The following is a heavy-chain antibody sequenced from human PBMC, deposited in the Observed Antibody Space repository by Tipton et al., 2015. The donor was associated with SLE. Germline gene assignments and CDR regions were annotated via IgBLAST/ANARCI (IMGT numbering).Heavy chain of an antibody. J-gene: IGHJ5*02. V-gene: IGHV4-39*07. CDR1: GGSISSSSYY. CDR2: IYYSGST. CDR3: ARDGGFGVVTPNNWFDP. Sequence: TLSLTCTVSGGSISSSSYYWGWIRQPPGKGLERIGSIYYSGSTYYNPSLKSRLTISVDTSKNQFSLKLSSVTAADTAVYYCARDGGFGVVTPNNWFDPWGQGTLVTVSS. D-gene: IGHD3-3*01.